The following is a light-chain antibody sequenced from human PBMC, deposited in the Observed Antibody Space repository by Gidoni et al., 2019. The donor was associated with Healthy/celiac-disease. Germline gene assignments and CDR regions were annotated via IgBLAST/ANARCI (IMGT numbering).Light chain of an antibody. CDR2: EVS. CDR3: SSYAGSTRV. J-gene: IGLJ2*01. CDR1: SSDVGGYNY. V-gene: IGLV2-8*01. Sequence: QSALTQPPSASGSPGQSVTISCTGTSSDVGGYNYVSWYHQHPGKAPKLMIYEVSKRPSGVPDRFSGSKSGNTASLTVSGLQAEDEADYYCSSYAGSTRVLGGGTKLTVL.